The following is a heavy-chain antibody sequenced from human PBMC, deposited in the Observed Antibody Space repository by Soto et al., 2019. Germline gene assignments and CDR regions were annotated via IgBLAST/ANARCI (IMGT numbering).Heavy chain of an antibody. CDR2: INPNNGGT. V-gene: IGHV1-2*04. J-gene: IGHJ6*02. CDR3: ARDLGAYGMDV. Sequence: QVQLVQSGAEVKKPGASVKVSCKAAGYTFTDYYMHWVRQAPGQGLEWMGWINPNNGGTNYSHKFHGWVTMTRDTSTSTVYMELSRLRSDDTAVYYCARDLGAYGMDVWGQGTTVTVSS. CDR1: GYTFTDYY. D-gene: IGHD3-16*01.